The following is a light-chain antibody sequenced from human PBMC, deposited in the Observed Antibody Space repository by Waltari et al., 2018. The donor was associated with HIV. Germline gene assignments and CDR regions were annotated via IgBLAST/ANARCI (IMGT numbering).Light chain of an antibody. Sequence: QSALTQPASMSGSPGQSITISCTGTSSDVGNYNLVSWYQQHPGKAPKLIIYEAIKRPSGVSDRISGSKSASTASLTISGLQADDEADYFCSSYGGSSIWLFGGGTKLTVL. V-gene: IGLV2-23*01. CDR1: SSDVGNYNL. CDR2: EAI. J-gene: IGLJ2*01. CDR3: SSYGGSSIWL.